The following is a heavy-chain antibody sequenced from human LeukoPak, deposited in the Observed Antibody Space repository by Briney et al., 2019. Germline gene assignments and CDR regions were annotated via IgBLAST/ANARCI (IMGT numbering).Heavy chain of an antibody. J-gene: IGHJ4*02. CDR1: GFTFSSYG. D-gene: IGHD3-10*01. CDR2: IWYDGSNK. CDR3: ARGAYVVTMVRGVITSPFDY. V-gene: IGHV3-33*01. Sequence: GRSLRLSCAASGFTFSSYGMHWVRQAPGKGLEWVAVIWYDGSNKYYADSVKGRFTISRDNSKNTLYLQMNSLRAEDTAVYYCARGAYVVTMVRGVITSPFDYWGQGTLVTVSS.